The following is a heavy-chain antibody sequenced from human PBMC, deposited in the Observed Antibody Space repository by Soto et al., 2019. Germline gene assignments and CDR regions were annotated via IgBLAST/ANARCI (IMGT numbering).Heavy chain of an antibody. V-gene: IGHV4-39*01. D-gene: IGHD2-2*01. CDR1: GGSISSATYY. J-gene: IGHJ4*02. CDR2: IYYSGDT. Sequence: QLEMQASGPGLVRPSETLSLTCTVSGGSISSATYYWGRIRQPPGKGLEWVGSIYYSGDTYYSPSLKSRVTISLDTSMNQFSLKLTSVSAADTAMYYCARQATTSWSYWGQGTLVTVSS. CDR3: ARQATTSWSY.